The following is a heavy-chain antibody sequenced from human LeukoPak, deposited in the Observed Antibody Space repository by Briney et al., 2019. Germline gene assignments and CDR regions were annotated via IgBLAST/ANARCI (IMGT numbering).Heavy chain of an antibody. CDR2: IYYSGST. CDR3: ARDRKYCSSTSCHYYGMDV. Sequence: PSETLSLTCTVSGGSISSGGYYWSWIRQHPGKGLEWIGYIYYSGSTNYNPSLKSRVTISVDTSKNQFSLKLSSVTAADTAVYYCARDRKYCSSTSCHYYGMDVWGQGTTVTVSS. J-gene: IGHJ6*02. V-gene: IGHV4-61*08. CDR1: GGSISSGGYY. D-gene: IGHD2-2*01.